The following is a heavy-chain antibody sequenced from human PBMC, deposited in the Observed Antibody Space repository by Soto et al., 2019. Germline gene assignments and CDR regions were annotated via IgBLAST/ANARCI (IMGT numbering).Heavy chain of an antibody. CDR1: GFSFKSYS. D-gene: IGHD2-15*01. CDR3: ARDREYCSGDNCYETGSDY. V-gene: IGHV3-48*01. J-gene: IGHJ4*02. CDR2: ISRSSSTI. Sequence: EVQLVESGGGLVKPGGSLRLSCAASGFSFKSYSMNWVRQAPGKGLEWVSDISRSSSTINYADSVKGRFTISRDNAKNSLYLQMNSLSAEDTAVYYCARDREYCSGDNCYETGSDYWGQGTLVTVSS.